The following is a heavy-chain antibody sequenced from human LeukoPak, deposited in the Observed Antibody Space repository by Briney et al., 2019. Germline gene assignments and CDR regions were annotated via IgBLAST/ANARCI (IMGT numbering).Heavy chain of an antibody. CDR3: ARFSGSYCDY. CDR2: ISYDGSNK. J-gene: IGHJ4*02. CDR1: GFTFSGYA. D-gene: IGHD1-26*01. V-gene: IGHV3-30-3*01. Sequence: GGSLRLSCAASGFTFSGYAMQWVRQAPGKGLEWVAVISYDGSNKYYADSVKGRFTVSRDNSKNTLYVQMNSLRAEDTAVYYCARFSGSYCDYWGQGTLVTVSS.